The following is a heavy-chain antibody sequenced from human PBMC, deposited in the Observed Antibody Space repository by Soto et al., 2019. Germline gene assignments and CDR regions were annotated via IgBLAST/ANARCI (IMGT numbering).Heavy chain of an antibody. Sequence: SETLSLTCAVSGGSISSSNWWSWVRQPPGKGLEWIGEIYHSGSTNYNPSLKSRVTISVDKSKNQFSLKLSSVTAADTAVYYCARSRRSGYYYGVDYWGQGTLVTVSS. CDR1: GGSISSSNW. CDR2: IYHSGST. V-gene: IGHV4-4*02. D-gene: IGHD3-22*01. CDR3: ARSRRSGYYYGVDY. J-gene: IGHJ4*02.